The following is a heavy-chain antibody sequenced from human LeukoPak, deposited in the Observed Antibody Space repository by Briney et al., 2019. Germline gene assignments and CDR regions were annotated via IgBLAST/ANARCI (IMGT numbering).Heavy chain of an antibody. J-gene: IGHJ4*02. CDR3: ARALRTDILTTDY. CDR2: INPNSGGA. Sequence: ASVKVSCKASGYTFTGHFVHWVRQAPGQGLEWMGWINPNSGGAKYAQNFQGRVSMTTDTSISTAYMELSRLRSGDTAVYYCARALRTDILTTDYWGQGTLVPVSS. CDR1: GYTFTGHF. D-gene: IGHD3-9*01. V-gene: IGHV1-2*02.